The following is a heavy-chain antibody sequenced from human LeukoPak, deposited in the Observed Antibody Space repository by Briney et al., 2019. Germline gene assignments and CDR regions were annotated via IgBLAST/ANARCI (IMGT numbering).Heavy chain of an antibody. D-gene: IGHD7-27*01. J-gene: IGHJ5*01. CDR3: ARSGTGEGLVFDC. CDR1: GYTFTSYG. V-gene: IGHV1-18*01. Sequence: ASVKVSCKASGYTFTSYGITWLRQAPGQGPEWMGWISGYNGDTKYARKIKGRVTMTTDTSTTTAYMELRNLRSDDTAVYYCARSGTGEGLVFDCWGQGTLVTVSS. CDR2: ISGYNGDT.